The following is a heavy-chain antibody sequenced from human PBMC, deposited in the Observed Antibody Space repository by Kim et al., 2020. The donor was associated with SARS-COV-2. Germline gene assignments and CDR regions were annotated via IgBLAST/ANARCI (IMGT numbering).Heavy chain of an antibody. J-gene: IGHJ5*02. CDR3: ASFLAKVPKYNWFDP. CDR1: GGSFSGYY. D-gene: IGHD2-21*01. Sequence: SETLSLTCAVYGGSFSGYYWSWIRQPPGNGLEWIGEINHSGSTNYNPSLKSRVTISVDTSKNQFSLKLSSVTAADTAVYYCASFLAKVPKYNWFDPWGQGTLVTVSS. CDR2: INHSGST. V-gene: IGHV4-34*01.